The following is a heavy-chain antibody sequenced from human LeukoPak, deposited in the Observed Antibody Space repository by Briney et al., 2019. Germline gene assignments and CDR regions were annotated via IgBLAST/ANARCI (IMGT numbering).Heavy chain of an antibody. D-gene: IGHD6-13*01. Sequence: GGSLRLSCAASGFTFSRYWMSWVRQAPGKGLEWMANIKEDGSEKYYVDSVKGRFTISRDNAKNSLYLQMSSLRAEDTAVYYCARATIAAAGFDYWGQGTLVTVSS. V-gene: IGHV3-7*01. CDR2: IKEDGSEK. CDR1: GFTFSRYW. J-gene: IGHJ4*02. CDR3: ARATIAAAGFDY.